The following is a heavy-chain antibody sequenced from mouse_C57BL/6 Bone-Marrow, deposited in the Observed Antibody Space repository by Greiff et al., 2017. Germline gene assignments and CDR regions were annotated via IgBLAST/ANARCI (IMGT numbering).Heavy chain of an antibody. D-gene: IGHD2-4*01. CDR2: IDPENGDT. J-gene: IGHJ2*01. Sequence: VQLQQSGAELVRPGASVKLSCTASGFNIKDDYMHWVKQRPEQGLEWIGWIDPENGDTEYASKFQGKATITADTSSNTAYLQLSSLTSEDTAVYYCTTDDYEDDWGQGTTLTVSS. CDR1: GFNIKDDY. CDR3: TTDDYEDD. V-gene: IGHV14-4*01.